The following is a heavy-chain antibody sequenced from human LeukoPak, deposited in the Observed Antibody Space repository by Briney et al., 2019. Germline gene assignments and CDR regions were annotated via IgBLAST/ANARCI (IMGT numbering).Heavy chain of an antibody. CDR3: ARAPYDSSGYYSDD. J-gene: IGHJ4*02. D-gene: IGHD3-22*01. Sequence: ASVKVSCKASGYTFTSYGTSWVRQAPGQGLEWMGWISAYNGNTNYAQKLQGRVTMTTDTSTSTAYMELSSLRSEDTAVYYCARAPYDSSGYYSDDWGQGTLVTVSS. V-gene: IGHV1-18*01. CDR1: GYTFTSYG. CDR2: ISAYNGNT.